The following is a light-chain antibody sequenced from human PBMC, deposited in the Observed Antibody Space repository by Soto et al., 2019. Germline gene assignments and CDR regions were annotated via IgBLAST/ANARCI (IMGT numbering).Light chain of an antibody. J-gene: IGKJ1*01. CDR1: QIISSW. CDR3: QQHNTFWT. V-gene: IGKV1-5*01. CDR2: DAS. Sequence: IHITQSPSTRSASGIGVVTGGFRASQIISSWLAWYQQKPGKAPKLLIYDASSLESGVPSRFSGSGSGTEFTLTISSLQTDDSATYYCQQHNTFWTFGQGTKVDIK.